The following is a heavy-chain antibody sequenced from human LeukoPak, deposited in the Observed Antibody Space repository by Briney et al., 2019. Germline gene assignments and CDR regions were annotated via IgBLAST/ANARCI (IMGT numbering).Heavy chain of an antibody. CDR3: AKYGNSGWVIDN. CDR1: GGSIGSDY. V-gene: IGHV4-59*08. Sequence: KPSETLSLTCTVSGGSIGSDYWTWIRQPPGKGLEYIGYIYYTGGTNYNPSLKSRVTISVDTPKNQFSLKLSSVTAADTAVYFCAKYGNSGWVIDNWGQGTLVTVSS. CDR2: IYYTGGT. J-gene: IGHJ4*02. D-gene: IGHD6-19*01.